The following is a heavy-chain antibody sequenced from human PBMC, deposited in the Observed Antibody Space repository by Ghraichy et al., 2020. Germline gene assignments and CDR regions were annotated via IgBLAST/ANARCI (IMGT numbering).Heavy chain of an antibody. CDR2: RYGSGSL. J-gene: IGHJ4*02. V-gene: IGHV4-59*01. CDR1: GGFISSIH. CDR3: AGYIEGGGGRGY. Sequence: SETLSLTCAVAGGFISSIHWSWIRQPPGKGLEWIAHRYGSGSLNYNPSLMSRVTMSVDASRSQFSLRLSSVTAADSAVYYCAGYIEGGGGRGYWGQGTLVTVSS. D-gene: IGHD6-13*01.